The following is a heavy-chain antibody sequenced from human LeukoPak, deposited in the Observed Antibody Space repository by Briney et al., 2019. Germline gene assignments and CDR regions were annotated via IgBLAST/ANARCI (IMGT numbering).Heavy chain of an antibody. D-gene: IGHD6-13*01. V-gene: IGHV3-23*01. CDR2: ISGSGGST. J-gene: IGHJ6*03. CDR3: AKGGGSSYYYYMDV. Sequence: GGSLRLSCAASGFTFSSYGMHWVCQAPGKGLEWVSAISGSGGSTYYADSVKGRFTISRDNSKNTLYLQMNSLRAEDTAVYSCAKGGGSSYYYYMDVWGKGTTVTVSS. CDR1: GFTFSSYG.